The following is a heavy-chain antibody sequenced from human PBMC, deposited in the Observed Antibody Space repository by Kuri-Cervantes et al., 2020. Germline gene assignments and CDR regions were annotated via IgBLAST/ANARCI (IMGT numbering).Heavy chain of an antibody. CDR3: ARDIGIAVAGTAFDY. J-gene: IGHJ4*02. CDR2: ISSSSSYI. Sequence: GESLKISCAASGFTFSSYNMNWVRQAPGKGLEWVSSISSSSSYIYYADSVKGRFTISRDNAKNSLYLQMNSLRAEDTAVYYCARDIGIAVAGTAFDYWGQGTLVTVSS. V-gene: IGHV3-21*01. D-gene: IGHD6-19*01. CDR1: GFTFSSYN.